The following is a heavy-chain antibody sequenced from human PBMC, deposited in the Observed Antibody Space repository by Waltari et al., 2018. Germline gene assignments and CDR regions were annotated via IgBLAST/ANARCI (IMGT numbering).Heavy chain of an antibody. Sequence: EVQLLQSGAELKEPGTTVRISCKVSGYTFSDYYIHWVQQAPGKGLRWMGLVDPEDGETIYADNFQGRVTISADTSTDTAFMELSSLSSEDTAVFYCATALGDSSSASRPFDFWGQGTMITVSS. D-gene: IGHD6-19*01. V-gene: IGHV1-69-2*01. CDR2: VDPEDGET. J-gene: IGHJ3*01. CDR3: ATALGDSSSASRPFDF. CDR1: GYTFSDYY.